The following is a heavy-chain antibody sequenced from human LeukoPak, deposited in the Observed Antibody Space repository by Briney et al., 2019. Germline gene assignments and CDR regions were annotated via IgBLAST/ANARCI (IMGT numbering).Heavy chain of an antibody. CDR1: GFTFSSYG. Sequence: PGRSLRLSCAASGFTFSSYGMHWVRQAPGKGLEWVAFIRYDGSNKYYADSVKGRFTISRDNSKNTLYLQMNSLRAEDTAVYYCAKDGGWTDNWFDPWGQGTLVTVSS. D-gene: IGHD2-15*01. CDR3: AKDGGWTDNWFDP. V-gene: IGHV3-30*02. J-gene: IGHJ5*02. CDR2: IRYDGSNK.